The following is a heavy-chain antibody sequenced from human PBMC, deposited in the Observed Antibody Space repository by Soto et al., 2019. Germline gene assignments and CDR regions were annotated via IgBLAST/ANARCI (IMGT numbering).Heavy chain of an antibody. J-gene: IGHJ4*02. V-gene: IGHV4-4*02. CDR2: IYHSGST. Sequence: SETLSLTCAVSGGCISSSNWWSWVRQPPGKGLEWIGEIYHSGSTNYNPSLKSRVTISVDKSKNQFSLKLSSVTAADTAVYYWARHSSSWPIFDYWGQGTLVTVS. CDR1: GGCISSSNW. CDR3: ARHSSSWPIFDY. D-gene: IGHD6-13*01.